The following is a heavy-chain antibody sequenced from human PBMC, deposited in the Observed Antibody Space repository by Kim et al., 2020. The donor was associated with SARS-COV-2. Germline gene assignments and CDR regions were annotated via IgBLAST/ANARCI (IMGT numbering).Heavy chain of an antibody. J-gene: IGHJ3*02. D-gene: IGHD6-19*01. CDR3: TRVNPTAGGWYDAFDI. CDR1: GFTFSGST. CDR2: IRSKANNYAT. Sequence: GSLRLSCAASGFTFSGSTMHWVRQASGKGLEWVGRIRSKANNYATAYAASVKNRFTISRDDSKSTAYLQMNSLKTEDTAVYYCTRVNPTAGGWYDAFDIWGQGTKVTGSS. V-gene: IGHV3-73*01.